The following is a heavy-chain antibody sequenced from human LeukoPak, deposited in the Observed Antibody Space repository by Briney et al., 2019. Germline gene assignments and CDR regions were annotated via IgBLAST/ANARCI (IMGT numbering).Heavy chain of an antibody. CDR2: ISGSGGST. Sequence: PGGSLRLSCAASGFTFSSYAMSWVRQAPGKGLEWVSAISGSGGSTYYADSVKGRFTISRDNSKNTLYLQMNSLRAEDTAVYYCAKTYARRIAAAGGYWGQGTLVTVSS. J-gene: IGHJ4*02. CDR1: GFTFSSYA. V-gene: IGHV3-23*01. CDR3: AKTYARRIAAAGGY. D-gene: IGHD6-13*01.